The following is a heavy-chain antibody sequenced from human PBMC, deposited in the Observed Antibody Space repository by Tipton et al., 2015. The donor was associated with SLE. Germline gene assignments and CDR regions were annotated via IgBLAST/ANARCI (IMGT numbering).Heavy chain of an antibody. V-gene: IGHV4-34*01. D-gene: IGHD4-23*01. CDR3: ARLIRGNSDY. CDR2: IYYSGTT. CDR1: GGSFSGYY. Sequence: TLSLTCAVYGGSFSGYYWSWIRQPPGKGLEWIGSIYYSGTTYYNPSLKSRVTISVDTSKNQFSLKLSSVTAADTAVYYCARLIRGNSDYWGQGTLVTVSS. J-gene: IGHJ4*02.